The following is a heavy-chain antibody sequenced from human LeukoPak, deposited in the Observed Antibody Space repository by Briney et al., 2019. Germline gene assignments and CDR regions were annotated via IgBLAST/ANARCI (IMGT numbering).Heavy chain of an antibody. D-gene: IGHD2-2*01. J-gene: IGHJ4*02. CDR2: IYYSGST. V-gene: IGHV4-31*03. CDR1: GGSISSGGYY. Sequence: TSETLSLTCTVSGGSISSGGYYWSWIRQHPGQGLEWIGYIYYSGSTYYNPSLKSRVTISVDTSKNQFSLKLSSVTAADTAVYYCARSPGYCSSTSCYYFDYWGQGTLVTVSS. CDR3: ARSPGYCSSTSCYYFDY.